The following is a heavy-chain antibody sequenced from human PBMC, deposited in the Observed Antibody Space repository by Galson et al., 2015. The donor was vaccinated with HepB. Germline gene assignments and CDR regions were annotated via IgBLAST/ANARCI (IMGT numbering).Heavy chain of an antibody. CDR3: TRALSSGSYFYVGKECWYFDL. CDR1: GFTFGDYA. CDR2: IRRKGSGGTT. J-gene: IGHJ2*01. V-gene: IGHV3-49*04. D-gene: IGHD3-10*01. Sequence: SLRLSCATSGFTFGDYAMTWVRQAPGKGLEWVGFIRRKGSGGTTDYAASVRGRFTTSRDDSNSIAYLQMNSLTIDDTAVYYCTRALSSGSYFYVGKECWYFDLWGRGTLVTVAS.